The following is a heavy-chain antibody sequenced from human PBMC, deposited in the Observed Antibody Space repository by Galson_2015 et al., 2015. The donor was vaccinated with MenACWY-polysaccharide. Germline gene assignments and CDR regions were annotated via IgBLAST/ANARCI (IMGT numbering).Heavy chain of an antibody. CDR2: INSDGRST. CDR3: AQGGIRFPKNYFLCD. D-gene: IGHD1-7*01. V-gene: IGHV3-74*01. CDR1: GFTFSGNW. J-gene: IGHJ4*02. Sequence: SLRLSCAASGFTFSGNWMHWVRQAPGKGLEWVSRINSDGRSTRYADSVKGRFTTSRDNAKNALYLQMNSLSAEDTAVYYCAQGGIRFPKNYFLCDGGQVSL.